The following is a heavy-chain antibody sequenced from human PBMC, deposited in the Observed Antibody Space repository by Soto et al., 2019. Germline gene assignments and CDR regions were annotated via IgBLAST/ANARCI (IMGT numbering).Heavy chain of an antibody. Sequence: EVHLVESGGGFIYPGGSLRLSCAASGLTISNAWMNWVRQAPGKGLELVGRIKPNTEGRTTGYAAAVKGRFTVSRDDSKNTLYLQMNSLKTEDTAVYYCTTGSVEGVWGQGTTVTVS. D-gene: IGHD2-15*01. CDR3: TTGSVEGV. V-gene: IGHV3-15*07. CDR2: IKPNTEGRTT. CDR1: GLTISNAW. J-gene: IGHJ6*02.